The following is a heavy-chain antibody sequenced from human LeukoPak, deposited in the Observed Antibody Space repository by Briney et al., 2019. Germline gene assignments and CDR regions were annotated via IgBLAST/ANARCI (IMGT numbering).Heavy chain of an antibody. CDR2: INWNSGNI. CDR1: GFNFNDFA. V-gene: IGHV3-9*01. CDR3: AKDSRGGGYGY. J-gene: IGHJ4*02. Sequence: GGSLRLPCAASGFNFNDFAMHWVRQAPGKGLEWVSGINWNSGNIGYADSVKGRFTISRDNAKNSLYLQMHSLRIEDTALYYCAKDSRGGGYGYWGQGTLVTVSS. D-gene: IGHD5-12*01.